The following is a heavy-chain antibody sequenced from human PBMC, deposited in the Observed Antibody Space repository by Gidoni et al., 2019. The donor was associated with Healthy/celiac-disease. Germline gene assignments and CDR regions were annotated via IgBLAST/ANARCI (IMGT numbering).Heavy chain of an antibody. Sequence: QVQLVQSGAEVKTPGSSVKVSCKASGGTFSSYAISWVRQAPGQGLEWMGGIIPIFGTANYAQKFQGRVTITADESTSTAYMELSSLRSEDTAVYYCASSEIYSNYGEYYFDYWGQGTLVTVSS. CDR3: ASSEIYSNYGEYYFDY. CDR1: GGTFSSYA. D-gene: IGHD4-4*01. V-gene: IGHV1-69*01. CDR2: IIPIFGTA. J-gene: IGHJ4*02.